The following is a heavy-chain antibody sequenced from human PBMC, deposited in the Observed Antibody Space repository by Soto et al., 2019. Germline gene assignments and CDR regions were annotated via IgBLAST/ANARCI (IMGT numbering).Heavy chain of an antibody. D-gene: IGHD3-22*01. CDR2: INWNGGST. CDR1: GFTFSSYG. V-gene: IGHV3-20*04. Sequence: GGSLRLSCAASGFTFSSYGMSWVRQAPGKGLEWVSGINWNGGSTGYADSVKGRFTISRDNAKNSLYLQMNSLRAEDTALYYCARDLYDSSGYYSDYWGQGTLVTVSS. J-gene: IGHJ4*02. CDR3: ARDLYDSSGYYSDY.